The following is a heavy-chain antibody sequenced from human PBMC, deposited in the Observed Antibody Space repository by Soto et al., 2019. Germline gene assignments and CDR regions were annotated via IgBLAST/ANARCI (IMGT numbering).Heavy chain of an antibody. CDR1: GFTFRNYA. CDR3: AKEAMHSSGLYYFDY. D-gene: IGHD6-19*01. CDR2: ISGSGGET. J-gene: IGHJ4*02. V-gene: IGHV3-23*01. Sequence: GGSLRLSXAASGFTFRNYAMSWVRQAPGKGLEWVSTISGSGGETYNADSVKGRFTISSDNSKNTLFLQMNSLRAEDTAVYYCAKEAMHSSGLYYFDYWGQGTLVTVSS.